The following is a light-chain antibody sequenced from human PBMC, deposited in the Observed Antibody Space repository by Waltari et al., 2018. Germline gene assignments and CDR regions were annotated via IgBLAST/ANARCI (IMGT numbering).Light chain of an antibody. Sequence: QSALTPPASVSGSPGPSITIPCTGTSSDVGGSTYLPWYQQHPGKAPKLMIYEVSNRPSGISNRFSGSKSGNTASLTISGLQAEDEADYYCSSYTSSSTRVFGGGTKLTVL. CDR3: SSYTSSSTRV. CDR2: EVS. J-gene: IGLJ3*02. CDR1: SSDVGGSTY. V-gene: IGLV2-14*01.